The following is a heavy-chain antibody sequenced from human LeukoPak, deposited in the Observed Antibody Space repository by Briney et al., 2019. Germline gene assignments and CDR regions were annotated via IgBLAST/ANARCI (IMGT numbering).Heavy chain of an antibody. CDR1: GFTVSSNY. J-gene: IGHJ3*02. D-gene: IGHD3-3*01. V-gene: IGHV3-48*01. CDR3: ARSMYYDFWSGYYNPYDAFDI. CDR2: ISSSSSTI. Sequence: PGGSLRLSCAASGFTVSSNYMSWVRQAPGKGLEWVSYISSSSSTIYYADSVKGRFTISRDNAKNSLYLQMNSLRAEDTAVYYCARSMYYDFWSGYYNPYDAFDIWGQGTMVTVSS.